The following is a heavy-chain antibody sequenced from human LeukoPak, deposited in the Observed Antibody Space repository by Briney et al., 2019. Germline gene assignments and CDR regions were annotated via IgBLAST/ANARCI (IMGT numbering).Heavy chain of an antibody. J-gene: IGHJ6*03. Sequence: SETLSLTCTVSGGSISSGGYYWSWIRQQPGKGLEWIGYIYYSGSTYYNPSLKSRVTISVDTSKNQFSLKLSSVTAADTAVYYCARDRYYDSSGYPYYMDVWGKGTTVTVSS. V-gene: IGHV4-31*03. D-gene: IGHD3-22*01. CDR1: GGSISSGGYY. CDR2: IYYSGST. CDR3: ARDRYYDSSGYPYYMDV.